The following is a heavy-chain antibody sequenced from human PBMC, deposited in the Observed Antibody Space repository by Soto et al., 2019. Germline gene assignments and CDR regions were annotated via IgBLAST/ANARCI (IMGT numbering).Heavy chain of an antibody. CDR1: GYTFTSYY. J-gene: IGHJ6*02. Sequence: GASVKVSCKASGYTFTSYYMHWVRQAPGQGLEWMGIINPSGGSTSYAQKFQGRVTMTRDTSTSTVYMELSSLRSEDTAVYYCARGGGTRYSSGWRYGMDVWGHGTTVTVSS. D-gene: IGHD6-19*01. CDR3: ARGGGTRYSSGWRYGMDV. V-gene: IGHV1-46*01. CDR2: INPSGGST.